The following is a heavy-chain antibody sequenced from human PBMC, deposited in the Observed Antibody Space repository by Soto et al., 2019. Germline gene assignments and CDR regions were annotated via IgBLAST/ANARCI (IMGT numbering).Heavy chain of an antibody. Sequence: GGSLRLSCAASGFTFSDYYMSWIRQAPGKGLEWVSYIGNSGSTMYYADSVKGRFTISRDNANNSLYLQMNSLRAEDTAVYYCGRDPYCSGGSCNPWGQGTLVTVSS. CDR1: GFTFSDYY. V-gene: IGHV3-11*01. D-gene: IGHD2-15*01. CDR3: GRDPYCSGGSCNP. J-gene: IGHJ5*02. CDR2: IGNSGSTM.